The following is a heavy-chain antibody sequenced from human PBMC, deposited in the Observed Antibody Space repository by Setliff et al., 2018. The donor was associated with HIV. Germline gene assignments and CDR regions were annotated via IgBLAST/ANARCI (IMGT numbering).Heavy chain of an antibody. CDR1: GGTFSSYA. J-gene: IGHJ3*01. D-gene: IGHD4-17*01. Sequence: SVKVSCKASGGTFSSYAINWMRQVPGQGLERMGMIIPIVGLANFAQKFQGRGSISADESASTVYMELSSLRSDDTAVYYCAAPHSTEGAFDVWGQGTMVTVSS. CDR3: AAPHSTEGAFDV. V-gene: IGHV1-69*04. CDR2: IIPIVGLA.